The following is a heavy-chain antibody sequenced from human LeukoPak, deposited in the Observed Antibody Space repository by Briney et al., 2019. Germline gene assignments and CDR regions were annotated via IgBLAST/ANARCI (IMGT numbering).Heavy chain of an antibody. CDR1: GFTFSSYS. V-gene: IGHV3-48*01. CDR3: ARAGSGRSPDWFDP. Sequence: GGSLRLSCAASGFTFSSYSMNWVRQAPGKGLEWVSYISSSSSSIYYADSVKGRFTISRDNAKNSLYLQMNSLRAEDTAVYYCARAGSGRSPDWFDPWGQGTLVTVSS. J-gene: IGHJ5*02. D-gene: IGHD1-26*01. CDR2: ISSSSSSI.